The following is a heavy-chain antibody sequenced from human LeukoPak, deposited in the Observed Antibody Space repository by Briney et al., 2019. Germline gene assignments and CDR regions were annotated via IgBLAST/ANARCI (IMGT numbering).Heavy chain of an antibody. CDR1: GYTFTTYG. V-gene: IGHV1-18*01. D-gene: IGHD3-22*01. Sequence: ASVKVSCKASGYTFTTYGISWVRQAPGQGLEWMGWISVYNGNTNYAKKFQGRVTMTTDTSTSTTYMELRSLRSDDTAVYYCARDRYYDSSGYYLQDYWGQGTLVSVSS. J-gene: IGHJ4*02. CDR2: ISVYNGNT. CDR3: ARDRYYDSSGYYLQDY.